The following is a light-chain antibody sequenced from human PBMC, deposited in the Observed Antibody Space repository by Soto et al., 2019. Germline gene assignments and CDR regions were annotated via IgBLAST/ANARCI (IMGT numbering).Light chain of an antibody. CDR1: QSVSDY. J-gene: IGKJ1*01. CDR3: QQYNTWPRT. V-gene: IGKV3-15*01. Sequence: ETLMTQSPATLSVSPGERATLSCRASQSVSDYLAWYQQRPGQAPRLLIFGASTRATGFPARFSGSGSGTEFTLTISSLQSEDFGVYYCQQYNTWPRTFGQGTKVDIK. CDR2: GAS.